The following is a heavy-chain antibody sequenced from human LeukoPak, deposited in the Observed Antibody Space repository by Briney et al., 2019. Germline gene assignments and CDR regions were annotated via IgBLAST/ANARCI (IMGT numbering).Heavy chain of an antibody. V-gene: IGHV3-48*01. Sequence: PGGSLRLSCAASGFIFTSYSMKWVCQAPGKGLEWVSYIRSNSSAIYYADSVEGRFTIFRDNAKSSLFLQMNSLRAEDTAVYYCARTVYSNYMYYIDYWGQGTLVTVSS. D-gene: IGHD4-11*01. CDR1: GFIFTSYS. CDR3: ARTVYSNYMYYIDY. CDR2: IRSNSSAI. J-gene: IGHJ4*02.